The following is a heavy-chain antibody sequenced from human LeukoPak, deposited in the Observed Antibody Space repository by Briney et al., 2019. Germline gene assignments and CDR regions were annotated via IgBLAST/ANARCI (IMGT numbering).Heavy chain of an antibody. J-gene: IGHJ6*04. Sequence: GGSLRLSCAASGFTFDDYAMHWVRQAPGKGLEWVSLISWDGGSTYYADSVKGRFTISRGNSKNSLYLQMNSLRAEDTAVYYCAELGITMIGGVWGKGTTVTISS. CDR3: AELGITMIGGV. D-gene: IGHD3-10*02. V-gene: IGHV3-43D*03. CDR2: ISWDGGST. CDR1: GFTFDDYA.